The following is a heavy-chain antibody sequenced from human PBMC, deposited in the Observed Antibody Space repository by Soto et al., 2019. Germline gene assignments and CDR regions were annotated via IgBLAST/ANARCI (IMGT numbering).Heavy chain of an antibody. Sequence: QMQLVQSGPEVKKPGTSVKVSCKASGFTFTSSAMQWVRQARGQRLEWIGWIVVGSGNTNYAQKFQERVTITKDMSTSTAYMELSSLRSEDTAVYYCAARGYYGSGLRYFDYWGQGTLVTVSS. J-gene: IGHJ4*02. CDR1: GFTFTSSA. D-gene: IGHD3-10*01. CDR2: IVVGSGNT. CDR3: AARGYYGSGLRYFDY. V-gene: IGHV1-58*02.